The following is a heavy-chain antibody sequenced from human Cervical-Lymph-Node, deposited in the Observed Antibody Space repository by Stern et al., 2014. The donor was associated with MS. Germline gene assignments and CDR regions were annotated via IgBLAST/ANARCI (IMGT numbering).Heavy chain of an antibody. D-gene: IGHD3-16*01. Sequence: QVQLVQSGPEVKKPGASVMVSCKTSGYPFTNYYIHWVRQAPGQGLEWMGIINPNGSVTASAQKFQGRLTMTRDTSTTTVYMRLITLTSEDTAMYYCTRAVGGVGREWGQGTLVFVSS. CDR3: TRAVGGVGRE. CDR1: GYPFTNYY. V-gene: IGHV1-46*01. CDR2: INPNGSVT. J-gene: IGHJ4*02.